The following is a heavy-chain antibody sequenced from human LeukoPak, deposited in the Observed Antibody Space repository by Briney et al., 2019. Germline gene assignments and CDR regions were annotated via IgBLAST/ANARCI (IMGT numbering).Heavy chain of an antibody. V-gene: IGHV1-69*04. J-gene: IGHJ4*02. CDR2: IIPILGIA. CDR1: GGTFSSYA. D-gene: IGHD3-22*01. Sequence: SVKVSCKASGGTFSSYAISWVRQASGQGLEWMGRIIPILGIANYAQKFQGRVTITADKSTSTAYMELSSLRSEDTAVYYCARPKGDYYDSSGYYQRVGFDYWGQGTLVTVSS. CDR3: ARPKGDYYDSSGYYQRVGFDY.